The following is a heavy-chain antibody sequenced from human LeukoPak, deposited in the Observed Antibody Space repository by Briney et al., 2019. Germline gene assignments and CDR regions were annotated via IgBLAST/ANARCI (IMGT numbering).Heavy chain of an antibody. D-gene: IGHD2-2*01. V-gene: IGHV4-34*01. J-gene: IGHJ5*02. Sequence: SETLSLTCAVYGWSFNDYYWNWIRQPPGKGLECIGEINARGDTNYNPSLKSRVTISVDTSKKQFSLRLTSMIAADTALYYCERGQVPAARGYTWFDPWGQGTLVTVSS. CDR1: GWSFNDYY. CDR3: ERGQVPAARGYTWFDP. CDR2: INARGDT.